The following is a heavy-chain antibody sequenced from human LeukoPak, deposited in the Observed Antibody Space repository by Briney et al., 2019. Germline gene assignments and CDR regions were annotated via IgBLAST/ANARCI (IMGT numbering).Heavy chain of an antibody. CDR2: ISSSGSTI. CDR3: ARALYNRGWYPDYFDS. D-gene: IGHD6-19*01. CDR1: GFTFSDYY. V-gene: IGHV3-11*04. J-gene: IGHJ4*02. Sequence: GGSLRLSCAASGFTFSDYYMSWIRQAPGKGLEWVSYISSSGSTIYYADSVKGRFTISRDDAKSSLFLQMSSLRAEDTAIYYCARALYNRGWYPDYFDSWGQGTLVTVSA.